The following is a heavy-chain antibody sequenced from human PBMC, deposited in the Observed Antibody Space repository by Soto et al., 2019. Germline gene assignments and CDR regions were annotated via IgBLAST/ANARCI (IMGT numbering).Heavy chain of an antibody. D-gene: IGHD3-9*01. Sequence: SQTLSLTCAISGDSVSSNSATWDWIRQSPSRGPEWLGRTYYRSRWSNDYAVSVKSRITITPDTSKNQFSLQLSSVTPEDTAVYYCAKLTGSGGKWGQGTLVPVSP. V-gene: IGHV6-1*01. CDR3: AKLTGSGGK. CDR1: GDSVSSNSAT. CDR2: TYYRSRWSN. J-gene: IGHJ4*02.